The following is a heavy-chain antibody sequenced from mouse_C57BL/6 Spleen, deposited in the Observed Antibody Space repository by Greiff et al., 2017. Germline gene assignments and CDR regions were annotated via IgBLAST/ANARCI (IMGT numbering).Heavy chain of an antibody. V-gene: IGHV10-1*01. J-gene: IGHJ4*01. CDR1: GFSFNTYA. D-gene: IGHD2-14*01. CDR3: VRYEGALDY. CDR2: IRSKSNNYAT. Sequence: EVMLVESGGGLVQPKGSLKLSCAASGFSFNTYAMNWVRQAPGKGLEWVARIRSKSNNYATYYADSVKDRFTISRDDSESMLYLQMNNLKTEDTAMYYCVRYEGALDYWGQGTSVTVSS.